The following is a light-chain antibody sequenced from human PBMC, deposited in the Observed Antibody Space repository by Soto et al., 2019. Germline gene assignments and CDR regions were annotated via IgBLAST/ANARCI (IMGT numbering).Light chain of an antibody. CDR1: SSNIGTGYD. J-gene: IGLJ3*02. V-gene: IGLV1-40*01. CDR2: GDT. CDR3: QSFDNGVGHWV. Sequence: QSVLTQPPSVSGAPGQRVTISCTGSSSNIGTGYDVHWYQQLPGKVPKLLIYGDTNRPSGVPDRFSASKSGTSASLVITGLQAEDEADYFCQSFDNGVGHWVFGGGTKLTVL.